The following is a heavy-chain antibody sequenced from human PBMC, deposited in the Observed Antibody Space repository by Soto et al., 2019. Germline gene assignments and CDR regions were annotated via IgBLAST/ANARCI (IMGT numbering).Heavy chain of an antibody. V-gene: IGHV4-59*01. CDR3: ALGGYNYGRTFDF. CDR2: VYHRGTT. Sequence: PSETLSLTSSVSGASISNYHYSWIRQSPGKGLEWIGYVYHRGTTCYTPSLKSRVNMSLDTSTNEFYLNLKSVTAADTAVYYCALGGYNYGRTFDFWGQGTLVTVSS. J-gene: IGHJ4*02. CDR1: GASISNYH. D-gene: IGHD5-18*01.